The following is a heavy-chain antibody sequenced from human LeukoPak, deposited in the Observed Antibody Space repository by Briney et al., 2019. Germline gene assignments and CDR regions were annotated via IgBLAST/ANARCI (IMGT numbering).Heavy chain of an antibody. CDR2: ISGRGDST. CDR3: AKEVAAAATYYFDY. J-gene: IGHJ4*02. D-gene: IGHD6-13*01. V-gene: IGHV3-23*01. Sequence: PGGSLRLSCAASGFTFSSYAMNWVRQAPGKGLEWVSGISGRGDSTYYADSVKGRFTISRDNSKNTLYLQMNSLRAEDTAAYYCAKEVAAAATYYFDYWGQGTLVTVSS. CDR1: GFTFSSYA.